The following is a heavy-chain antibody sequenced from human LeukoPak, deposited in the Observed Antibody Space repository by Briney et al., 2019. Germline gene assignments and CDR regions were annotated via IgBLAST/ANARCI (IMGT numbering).Heavy chain of an antibody. Sequence: ARSLRLSCAASGFTFSGSGMHWVRQAPGKGLELVAVIWYDGSDKYYADSVKGRFTISRDNSKNTLYPQMHSLGVDDTAMYYCARDRAATGDWYFDLWGRGTLVTVSS. CDR1: GFTFSGSG. CDR2: IWYDGSDK. V-gene: IGHV3-33*01. D-gene: IGHD6-13*01. J-gene: IGHJ2*01. CDR3: ARDRAATGDWYFDL.